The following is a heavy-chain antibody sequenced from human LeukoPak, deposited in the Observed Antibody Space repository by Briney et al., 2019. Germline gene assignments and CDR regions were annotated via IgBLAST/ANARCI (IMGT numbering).Heavy chain of an antibody. CDR1: GFTFSSYG. V-gene: IGHV3-33*01. J-gene: IGHJ6*02. CDR3: ARDLKALRFLEWLSGYGMDV. D-gene: IGHD3-3*01. CDR2: IWYDGSNK. Sequence: PGGSLRLSCVASGFTFSSYGMHWVRQAPGKGLEWVAVIWYDGSNKYYADSVKGRFTISRDNSKNTLYLQMNSLRAEDTAVYYCARDLKALRFLEWLSGYGMDVWGQGTTVTVSS.